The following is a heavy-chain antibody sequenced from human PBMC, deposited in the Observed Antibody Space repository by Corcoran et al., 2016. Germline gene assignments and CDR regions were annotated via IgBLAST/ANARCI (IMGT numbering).Heavy chain of an antibody. V-gene: IGHV1-46*01. Sequence: QVQLVQSGAEVKKPGASVKVSCKASGYTFTSYYMHWVRQAHGQGLEWMGIINPSGGSTSYAQKFQGRVTMTRDTSTSTVYMELSSLRSEDTAVYYCARGGYDYVWGSYRLLGTFDYGGQGTLVTVSS. J-gene: IGHJ4*02. D-gene: IGHD3-16*02. CDR3: ARGGYDYVWGSYRLLGTFDY. CDR1: GYTFTSYY. CDR2: INPSGGST.